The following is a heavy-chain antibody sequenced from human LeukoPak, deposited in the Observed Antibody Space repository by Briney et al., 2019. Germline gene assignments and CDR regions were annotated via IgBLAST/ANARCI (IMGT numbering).Heavy chain of an antibody. D-gene: IGHD3-10*01. CDR3: ARDTGQYAPGTPGFTRFDP. CDR1: GVSISGYY. Sequence: PSETLSLTCTVSGVSISGYYWGWIRQPPGKGLEWIGSVYNSGSTYYNPSLKSRVIVSLAMSQNQFSLRLTSVTAADTAVYYCARDTGQYAPGTPGFTRFDPWGQGALVTVSS. V-gene: IGHV4-39*07. J-gene: IGHJ5*02. CDR2: VYNSGST.